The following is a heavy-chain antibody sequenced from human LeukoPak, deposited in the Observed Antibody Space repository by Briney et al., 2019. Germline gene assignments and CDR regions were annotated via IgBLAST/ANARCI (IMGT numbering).Heavy chain of an antibody. CDR2: IYYAGSS. J-gene: IGHJ5*02. D-gene: IGHD3-22*01. CDR3: AGQTVIIPTDLVGRWFDP. Sequence: SEALSLTCTVSGASIKNYYWSWIRQAPGKGLEWMAYIYYAGSSNYNPSLKSRVSASTDASKNNLFLNQISVTAADTALYYCAGQTVIIPTDLVGRWFDPWGQGTLVAVSS. V-gene: IGHV4-59*01. CDR1: GASIKNYY.